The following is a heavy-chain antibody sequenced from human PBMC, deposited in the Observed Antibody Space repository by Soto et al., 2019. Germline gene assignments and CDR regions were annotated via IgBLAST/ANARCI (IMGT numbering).Heavy chain of an antibody. J-gene: IGHJ4*02. Sequence: SETLSLTCTVSAASFSKYYWTWIRQPPGKGLEWIGYIYFNGNTKYNPSLEGRLTISIDTSKKEFSLKLTSVTAADAAVYYCASVTFGGIVLAHWGQGPLLTVSS. CDR2: IYFNGNT. V-gene: IGHV4-59*01. D-gene: IGHD3-16*01. CDR3: ASVTFGGIVLAH. CDR1: AASFSKYY.